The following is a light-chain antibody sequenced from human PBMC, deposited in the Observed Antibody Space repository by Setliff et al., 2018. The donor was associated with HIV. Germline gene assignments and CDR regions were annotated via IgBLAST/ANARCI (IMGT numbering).Light chain of an antibody. CDR1: TGAVTSGHH. V-gene: IGLV7-46*01. J-gene: IGLJ1*01. CDR2: DAT. CDR3: LLSYGGARV. Sequence: QAVVTQESSLTVSPGGTISLTCVSSTGAVTSGHHPHWFQQKPGQVPRPLIYDATKRHSWTPSRFSGSLLRDKAALTLSNAQAEDEADYYCLLSYGGARVFGSGTKVTVL.